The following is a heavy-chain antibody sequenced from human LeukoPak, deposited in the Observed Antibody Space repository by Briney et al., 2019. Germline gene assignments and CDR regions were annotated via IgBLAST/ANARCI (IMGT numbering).Heavy chain of an antibody. V-gene: IGHV1-69*13. Sequence: ASVKVSCKASGGTFSSYAISWVRQAPGQGLEWMGGIIPIFATSNYAQKFQGRVTITADESTSTAYMELSSLRSEDTAVYYCARGFGVVIPHSNDAFDIWGQGTMVTVSS. CDR3: ARGFGVVIPHSNDAFDI. CDR2: IIPIFATS. J-gene: IGHJ3*02. D-gene: IGHD2-21*01. CDR1: GGTFSSYA.